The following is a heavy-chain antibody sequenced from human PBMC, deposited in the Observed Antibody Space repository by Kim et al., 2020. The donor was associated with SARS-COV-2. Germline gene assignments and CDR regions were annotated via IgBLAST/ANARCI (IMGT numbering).Heavy chain of an antibody. Sequence: SETLSLTCAVYGGSFSGYYWSWIRQPPGKGLEWIGEINHSGSTNYNPSLKSRVTISVDTSKNQFSLKLSSVTAADTAVYYCARGFKYSSSWYSIPGGFDPWGQGTLVTVSS. CDR1: GGSFSGYY. J-gene: IGHJ5*02. CDR3: ARGFKYSSSWYSIPGGFDP. D-gene: IGHD6-13*01. V-gene: IGHV4-34*01. CDR2: INHSGST.